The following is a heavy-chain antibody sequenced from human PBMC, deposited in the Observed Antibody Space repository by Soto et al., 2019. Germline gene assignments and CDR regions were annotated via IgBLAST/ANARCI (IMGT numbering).Heavy chain of an antibody. CDR3: AREGDSSSWVYYYGMDV. J-gene: IGHJ6*02. CDR2: IKQDGSEK. D-gene: IGHD6-13*01. CDR1: GFTFSSYW. V-gene: IGHV3-7*03. Sequence: VGSLRLSCAASGFTFSSYWMSWVRQAPGKGLEWVANIKQDGSEKYYVDSVKGRFTISRDNAKNSLYLQMNSLRAEDTAVYYCAREGDSSSWVYYYGMDVWGQGTTVTVSS.